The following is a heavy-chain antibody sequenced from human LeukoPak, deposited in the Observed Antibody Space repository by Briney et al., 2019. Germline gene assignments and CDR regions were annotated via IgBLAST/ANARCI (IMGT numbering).Heavy chain of an antibody. CDR2: INAGNGNT. D-gene: IGHD3-10*01. Sequence: ASVKVSCKASGYTFTSYAMHWVRQAPGQRLEWMGWINAGNGNTKYSQKFQGRVTITRDTSASTAYMELSGLRSEDTAVYYCARAPLWFGELWWAFDIWGQGTMVTVSS. J-gene: IGHJ3*02. V-gene: IGHV1-3*01. CDR3: ARAPLWFGELWWAFDI. CDR1: GYTFTSYA.